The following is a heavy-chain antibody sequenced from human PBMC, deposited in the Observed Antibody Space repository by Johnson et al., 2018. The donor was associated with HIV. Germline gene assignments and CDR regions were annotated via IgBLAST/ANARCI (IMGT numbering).Heavy chain of an antibody. CDR2: LYSDGRT. Sequence: VQLVESGGGVVRPGGSLRLSCAASGFTVSSTYMSWVRQAPGKGLEWLSVLYSDGRTYYADSVKGRFTISRDNSKNTLYLQMNSLRAEDTAVYYCAKVGATVITPRGEAFDIWGQGTMVTVSS. V-gene: IGHV3-66*02. CDR3: AKVGATVITPRGEAFDI. J-gene: IGHJ3*02. D-gene: IGHD4-23*01. CDR1: GFTVSSTY.